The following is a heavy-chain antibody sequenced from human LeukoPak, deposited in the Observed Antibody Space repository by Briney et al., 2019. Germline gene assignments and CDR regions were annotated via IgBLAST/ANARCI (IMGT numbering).Heavy chain of an antibody. V-gene: IGHV3-11*06. J-gene: IGHJ3*02. CDR1: GFTFSDNY. CDR3: ARDQSITTFGAFDI. D-gene: IGHD3-10*02. CDR2: ISSDTTYT. Sequence: GGSLRHSCAASGFTFSDNYMNWIRQAPGKGLEWVSYISSDTTYTDYADSVKGRFTISRDNAKKLLYLQMNSLRAEDTAIYYCARDQSITTFGAFDIWGQGTMVTVSS.